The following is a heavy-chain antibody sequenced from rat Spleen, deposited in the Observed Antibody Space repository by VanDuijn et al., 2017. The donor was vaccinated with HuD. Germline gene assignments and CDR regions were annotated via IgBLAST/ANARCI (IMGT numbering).Heavy chain of an antibody. J-gene: IGHJ2*01. CDR3: TRVNPYFDY. V-gene: IGHV2S63*01. D-gene: IGHD1-11*01. CDR2: MWSGGST. CDR1: GFSLTDYS. Sequence: VQLKESGPGLVQPSQTLSLTCTVSGFSLTDYSVHWVRQPPGKGLEWMGIMWSGGSTAYNSALKSRLSISRDTPKSQVFLKINSLQPEDTAIYYCTRVNPYFDYWGQGVMVTVSS.